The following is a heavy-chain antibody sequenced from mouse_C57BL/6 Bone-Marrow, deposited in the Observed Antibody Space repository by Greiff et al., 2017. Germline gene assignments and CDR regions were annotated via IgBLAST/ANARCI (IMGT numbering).Heavy chain of an antibody. D-gene: IGHD1-1*01. CDR3: ASQAPSTTVVAKGYFDV. CDR2: ISSGGSYT. V-gene: IGHV5-6*01. Sequence: ESGGDLVKPGGSLKLSCAASGFTFSSYGMSWVRQTPDKRLEWVATISSGGSYTYYPDSVKGRFTISRDNAKNTLYLQMSSLKSEDTAMYYCASQAPSTTVVAKGYFDVWGTGTTVTVSS. J-gene: IGHJ1*03. CDR1: GFTFSSYG.